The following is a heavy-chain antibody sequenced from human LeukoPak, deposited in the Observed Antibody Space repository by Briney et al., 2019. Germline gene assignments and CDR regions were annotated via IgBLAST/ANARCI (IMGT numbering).Heavy chain of an antibody. CDR3: ARTYYYGSGSYYQGDFDY. CDR1: GGSISSYY. V-gene: IGHV4-59*01. D-gene: IGHD3-10*01. Sequence: SETLSLTCTVSGGSISSYYWSWIRQPPGKGLEWIGYIYYSGSTNYNPSLKSRVTISVDTSKNQFSLKLSSVTAADTAVYYCARTYYYGSGSYYQGDFDYWGQGTLVTVSS. J-gene: IGHJ4*02. CDR2: IYYSGST.